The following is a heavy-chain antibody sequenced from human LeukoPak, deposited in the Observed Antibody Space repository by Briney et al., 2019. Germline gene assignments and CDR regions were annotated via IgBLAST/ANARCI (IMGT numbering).Heavy chain of an antibody. Sequence: PTGGSLRLSCAASGFDFSSNWMHWVRHAPGQGLVWVSRIKGDGISTNYADSVKGRFTISRDIAKNTLYLQMNSLRAEDTGVYYCAKDHYWSIDYWGRGTLVTVSS. V-gene: IGHV3-74*01. CDR2: IKGDGIST. J-gene: IGHJ4*02. CDR3: AKDHYWSIDY. CDR1: GFDFSSNW. D-gene: IGHD3-3*01.